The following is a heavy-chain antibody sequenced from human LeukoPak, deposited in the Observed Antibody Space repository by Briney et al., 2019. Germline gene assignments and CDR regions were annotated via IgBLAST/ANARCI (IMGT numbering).Heavy chain of an antibody. CDR3: AKWGDYDILTGYYVPDY. CDR1: GFTFTNYA. D-gene: IGHD3-9*01. Sequence: GTSLRLSCVASGFTFTNYAMSWVRQAPGKGLEWVSAITGSDGSSHYADSVKGRFTIFRDNSKNTLYLQVNSLRAEDTAVYYCAKWGDYDILTGYYVPDYWGQGTLVTVSS. CDR2: ITGSDGSS. J-gene: IGHJ4*02. V-gene: IGHV3-23*01.